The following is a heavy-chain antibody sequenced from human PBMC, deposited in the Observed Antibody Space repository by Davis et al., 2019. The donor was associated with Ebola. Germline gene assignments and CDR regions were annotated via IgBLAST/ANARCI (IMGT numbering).Heavy chain of an antibody. J-gene: IGHJ2*01. CDR2: LHSSGST. D-gene: IGHD2-15*01. CDR3: ARLGSCTGGSCYFYIDL. CDR1: GFTVSSNH. Sequence: ESLKISCTASGFTVSSNHMSWIRQPPGKGLEWIGYLHSSGSTHYNPSLQSRITTSVDTSKGQFSLKLRSVTAADTAFYYCARLGSCTGGSCYFYIDLWGRGTLVTVSS. V-gene: IGHV4-59*02.